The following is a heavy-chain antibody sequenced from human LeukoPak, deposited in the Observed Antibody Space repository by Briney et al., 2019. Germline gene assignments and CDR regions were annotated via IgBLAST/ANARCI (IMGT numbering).Heavy chain of an antibody. CDR2: IIPIFGTA. Sequence: GASVKVSCKASGGTFSSYAISWVRQAPGQGLEWMGGIIPIFGTANYAQKFQGRVTITADESTSTAYMELSSLRSEDTAVYYCARTVGYCSGGSCYSNASDIWGQGTMVTVSS. CDR3: ARTVGYCSGGSCYSNASDI. D-gene: IGHD2-15*01. J-gene: IGHJ3*02. CDR1: GGTFSSYA. V-gene: IGHV1-69*01.